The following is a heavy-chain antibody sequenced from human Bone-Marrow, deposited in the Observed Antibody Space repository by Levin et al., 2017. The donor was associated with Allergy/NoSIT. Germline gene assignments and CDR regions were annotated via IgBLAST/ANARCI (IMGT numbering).Heavy chain of an antibody. J-gene: IGHJ1*01. D-gene: IGHD3-22*01. CDR2: IYPGDSDT. CDR1: GYSFTSYW. Sequence: SGGSLRLSCKGSGYSFTSYWIGWVRQMPGKGLEWMGIIYPGDSDTRYSPSFQGQVTISADKSISTAYLQWSSLKASDTAMYYCARRHDSSGSRVGKYFQHWGQGTLVTVSS. V-gene: IGHV5-51*01. CDR3: ARRHDSSGSRVGKYFQH.